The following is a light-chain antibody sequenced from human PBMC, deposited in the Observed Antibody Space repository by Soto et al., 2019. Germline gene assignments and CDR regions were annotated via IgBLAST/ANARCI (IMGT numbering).Light chain of an antibody. CDR2: AAS. CDR3: QQANSVPPIT. V-gene: IGKV1-12*01. Sequence: DIQMTQYPSSVSASVGDRVTITCRASQDIRNWLAWYQQKPGKAPKLLVYAASKLQSGVPSRFSGSGSGTDFTLTISSLQPEDFATYYCQQANSVPPITFGQGTRLEIK. CDR1: QDIRNW. J-gene: IGKJ5*01.